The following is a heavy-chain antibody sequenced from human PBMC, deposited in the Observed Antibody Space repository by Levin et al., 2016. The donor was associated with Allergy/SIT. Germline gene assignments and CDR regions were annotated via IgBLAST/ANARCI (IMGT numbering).Heavy chain of an antibody. D-gene: IGHD1-7*01. J-gene: IGHJ6*03. V-gene: IGHV1-69*13. CDR1: GGTFSSYA. Sequence: SVKVSCKASGGTFSSYAISWVRQAPGQGLEWMGGIIPIFGTANYAQKFQGRVTITADESTSTAYMELSSLRSEDTAVYYCARGITGTTRLYDYYYYMDVWGKGTTVTVSS. CDR3: ARGITGTTRLYDYYYYMDV. CDR2: IIPIFGTA.